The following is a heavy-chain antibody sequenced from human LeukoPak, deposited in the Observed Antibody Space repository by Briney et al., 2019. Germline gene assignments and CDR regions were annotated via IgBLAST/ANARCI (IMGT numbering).Heavy chain of an antibody. J-gene: IGHJ4*02. CDR2: ISSSGSYI. D-gene: IGHD5/OR15-5a*01. Sequence: GGSLRLSCAASGFTFSSYSMKWVRQAPGKGLEWVSSISSSGSYIYYADSVKGRFTISRDNAKNSLYLQMNSLRAEDTAVYYCARSCYSVTTCGDYWGQGTLVTVSS. CDR3: ARSCYSVTTCGDY. V-gene: IGHV3-21*01. CDR1: GFTFSSYS.